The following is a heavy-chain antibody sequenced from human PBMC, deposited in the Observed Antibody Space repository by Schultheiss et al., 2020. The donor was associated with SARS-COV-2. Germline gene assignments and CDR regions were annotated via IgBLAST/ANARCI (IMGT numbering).Heavy chain of an antibody. D-gene: IGHD2-21*02. CDR2: IIPIFGTA. V-gene: IGHV1-69*06. Sequence: KISCKASGGTFSSYAISWVRQAPGQGLEWMGGIIPIFGTANYAQKFQGRVTITADKSTSTAYMELRSLRSDDTAVYYCARDGADCYRCKEPWGQGTLVTVSS. CDR3: ARDGADCYRCKEP. J-gene: IGHJ5*02. CDR1: GGTFSSYA.